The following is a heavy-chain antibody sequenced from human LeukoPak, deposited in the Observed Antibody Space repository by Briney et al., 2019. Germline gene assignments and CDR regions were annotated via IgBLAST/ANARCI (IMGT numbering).Heavy chain of an antibody. V-gene: IGHV4-30-4*01. CDR1: GGSISSGNYY. CDR2: IYYNGST. CDR3: ARAGWTSGWDSYSYGMDV. Sequence: SETLSLTCSVSGGSISSGNYYWSWIRQPPGKGLEWIGNIYYNGSTFYNPSLKSRLTTSVDTSKNQFSLKLSSVTAADTAVYYCARAGWTSGWDSYSYGMDVWGQGTTVTVSS. J-gene: IGHJ6*02. D-gene: IGHD6-19*01.